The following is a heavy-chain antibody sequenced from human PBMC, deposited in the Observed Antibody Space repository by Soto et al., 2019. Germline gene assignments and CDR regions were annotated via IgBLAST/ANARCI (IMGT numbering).Heavy chain of an antibody. J-gene: IGHJ4*02. V-gene: IGHV4-59*01. CDR1: GGSISGSY. CDR3: ARSVAVPGAHIDY. CDR2: VYYTGST. D-gene: IGHD6-19*01. Sequence: PSETLSLTCIVSGGSISGSYWSWIRQSPGKGLEWLGYVYYTGSTNYSPSLRSRVSISVDTSKNESSLRLSSVTAADTAVYFCARSVAVPGAHIDYWGQGTQVTVSS.